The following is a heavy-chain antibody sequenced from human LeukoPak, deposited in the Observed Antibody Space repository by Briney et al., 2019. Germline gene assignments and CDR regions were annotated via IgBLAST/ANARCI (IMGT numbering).Heavy chain of an antibody. V-gene: IGHV1-2*04. CDR1: GYTFTGYY. Sequence: ASVKVSCKASGYTFTGYYMHWVRQAPGQGLEWMGWINPNSGGTNYAQKFQGWVTMTRDTSIGTAYMELSRLRSDDTAVYYCARGLKAVAGPYYYYYGMDVWGQGTTVTVSS. CDR2: INPNSGGT. D-gene: IGHD6-19*01. CDR3: ARGLKAVAGPYYYYYGMDV. J-gene: IGHJ6*02.